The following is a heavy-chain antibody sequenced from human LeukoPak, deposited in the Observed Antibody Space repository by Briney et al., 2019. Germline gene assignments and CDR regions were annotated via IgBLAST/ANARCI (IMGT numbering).Heavy chain of an antibody. V-gene: IGHV3-7*04. J-gene: IGHJ4*02. CDR1: GFTFDDYG. Sequence: GGSLRLSCAASGFTFDDYGMSWVRQAPGKGPEWVANIKKDGSEKYYVDSVKGRFTISRDNAKNSLYLQINSLRAEDTAVYYCSRGDYGGNTYYFDYWGQGTLVIVSS. CDR3: SRGDYGGNTYYFDY. D-gene: IGHD4-23*01. CDR2: IKKDGSEK.